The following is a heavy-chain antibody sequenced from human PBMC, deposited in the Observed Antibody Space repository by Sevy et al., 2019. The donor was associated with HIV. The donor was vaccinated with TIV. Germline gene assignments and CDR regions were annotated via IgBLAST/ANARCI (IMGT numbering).Heavy chain of an antibody. CDR2: ISAYNGDT. CDR1: GYTFTSYG. J-gene: IGHJ3*02. D-gene: IGHD3-3*01. Sequence: ASVKVSCKASGYTFTSYGISWVRQAPGQGLEWMGWISAYNGDTNYAQKLQGRVTMTTDTYTSTAYMELTSLRSDDTAVYFCARGYYDFWSGYYRRDAFDSWGQGTRVTVSS. CDR3: ARGYYDFWSGYYRRDAFDS. V-gene: IGHV1-18*01.